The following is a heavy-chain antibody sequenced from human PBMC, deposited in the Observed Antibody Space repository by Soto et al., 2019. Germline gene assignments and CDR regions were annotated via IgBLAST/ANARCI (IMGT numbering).Heavy chain of an antibody. V-gene: IGHV3-74*01. CDR3: AREGSFGSGHYDDAFDX. D-gene: IGHD3-22*01. CDR2: INSDGSST. J-gene: IGHJ3*02. CDR1: GFTFSSYW. Sequence: AGGSLRLSCAASGFTFSSYWMHWVRQAPGKGLVWVSRINSDGSSTSYADSVKVRFTISRDNYKNTLYLQMNSLRAEDTAVYYCAREGSFGSGHYDDAFDXWGQGTMVTVS.